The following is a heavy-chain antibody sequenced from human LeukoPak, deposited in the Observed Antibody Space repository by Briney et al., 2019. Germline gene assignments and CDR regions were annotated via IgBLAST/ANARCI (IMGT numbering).Heavy chain of an antibody. D-gene: IGHD1-26*01. CDR3: ARGGKVWFDP. Sequence: PSETLSLTCTVSGGSISSGGYYWSWIRQRPGKGLEWIGYIYYSGSTYYNPSLKSRVTISVDTSKNQFSLKLSSVTAADTAVYYCARGGKVWFDPWGQGTLVTVPS. CDR1: GGSISSGGYY. V-gene: IGHV4-31*03. CDR2: IYYSGST. J-gene: IGHJ5*02.